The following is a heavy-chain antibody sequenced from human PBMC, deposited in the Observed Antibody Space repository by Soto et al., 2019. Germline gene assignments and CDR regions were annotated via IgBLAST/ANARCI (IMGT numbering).Heavy chain of an antibody. V-gene: IGHV1-69*02. Sequence: QVQLVQSGPEVKKPGSSVRVSCTASGGTFSSYTINWVRQVPGQGPEWMGRSIPMLGMSNYAQKFQGRVMMIADKSTNTVYMELSSLGSEDTAIYYCATNYGSGSAHFDYCGQGTLVTVSS. CDR2: SIPMLGMS. J-gene: IGHJ4*02. CDR3: ATNYGSGSAHFDY. D-gene: IGHD3-10*01. CDR1: GGTFSSYT.